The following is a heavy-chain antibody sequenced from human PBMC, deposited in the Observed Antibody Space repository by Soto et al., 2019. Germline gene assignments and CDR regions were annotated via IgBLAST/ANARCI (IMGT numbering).Heavy chain of an antibody. CDR1: GYTFTSYY. Sequence: GASVKVSCKASGYTFTSYYMHWVRQAPGRGLEWMGIINPSGGSTSYAQKFQGRVTMTRDTSTSTVYMELSSLRSEDTAVYYCARDPAPRVSSRWSGYYYYGMDVWGQGTTVTVSS. J-gene: IGHJ6*02. V-gene: IGHV1-46*01. D-gene: IGHD2-15*01. CDR3: ARDPAPRVSSRWSGYYYYGMDV. CDR2: INPSGGST.